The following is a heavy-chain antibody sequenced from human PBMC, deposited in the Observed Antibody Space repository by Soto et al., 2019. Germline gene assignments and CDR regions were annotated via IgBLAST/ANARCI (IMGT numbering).Heavy chain of an antibody. J-gene: IGHJ3*02. Sequence: PGGSLRLSCGASGFTFSSYGMHWVRQAPGKGLEWVAVIHYDGIDKYYSESVKGRFTISRDNSKSTVFLQLNNLRDEDTAVYYCARTKFGIVGATTGEDALDIWGQGTLVTVSS. CDR1: GFTFSSYG. CDR3: ARTKFGIVGATTGEDALDI. D-gene: IGHD1-26*01. V-gene: IGHV3-33*01. CDR2: IHYDGIDK.